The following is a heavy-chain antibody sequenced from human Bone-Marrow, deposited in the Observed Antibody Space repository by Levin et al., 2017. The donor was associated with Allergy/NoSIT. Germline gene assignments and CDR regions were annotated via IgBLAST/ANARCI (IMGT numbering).Heavy chain of an antibody. D-gene: IGHD3-22*01. CDR1: GGSISSSSYY. V-gene: IGHV4-39*01. CDR3: APGDSSGYSQWAFDI. J-gene: IGHJ3*02. Sequence: SETLSLTCTVSGGSISSSSYYWGWIRQPPGKGLEWIGSIYYSGSTYYNQSLKSRVTISVDTSKNQFSLKLSSVTAADTAVYYCAPGDSSGYSQWAFDIWGQGTMVTVSS. CDR2: IYYSGST.